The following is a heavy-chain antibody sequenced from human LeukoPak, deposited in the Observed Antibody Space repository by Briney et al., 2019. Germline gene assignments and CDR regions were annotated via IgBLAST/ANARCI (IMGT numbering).Heavy chain of an antibody. J-gene: IGHJ3*02. D-gene: IGHD3-10*01. Sequence: SETLSLTCTVSGYSISSGHYWGWIRQPPGKGLEWIGSMYHSGSTYYNPPLKSRVTISEDTSKNQFSLKLSSVTAADTAVYYCASQYYYGSGSRDAFDIWGQGTMVTVSS. CDR2: MYHSGST. CDR3: ASQYYYGSGSRDAFDI. V-gene: IGHV4-38-2*02. CDR1: GYSISSGHY.